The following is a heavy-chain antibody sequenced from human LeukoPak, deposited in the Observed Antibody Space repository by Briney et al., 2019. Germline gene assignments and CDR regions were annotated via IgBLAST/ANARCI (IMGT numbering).Heavy chain of an antibody. D-gene: IGHD3-3*01. V-gene: IGHV4-30-4*08. Sequence: TSQALSLTCSVSGGSINSANYYWSWIRQPPGKGLEWIGYIYYSGSTNYNPSLKSRVTISVDTSKNQFSLKLSSVTAADTAVYYCARVNTIFGVVIGDMDVWGKGTTVTVSS. CDR2: IYYSGST. J-gene: IGHJ6*03. CDR1: GGSINSANYY. CDR3: ARVNTIFGVVIGDMDV.